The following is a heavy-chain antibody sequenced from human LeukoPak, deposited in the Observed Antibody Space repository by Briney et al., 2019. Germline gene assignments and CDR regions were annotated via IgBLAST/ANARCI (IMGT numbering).Heavy chain of an antibody. Sequence: PSGTLSLTCAVSGGSINNNKWWNWVRQPPGKGLEWIGEIHPSGSTRYNPSLKSRLSISIDKSNDQVSLKLSSVTAADTAVYYRATYHDISSGYTFDSWGQGTLVTVSS. CDR3: ATYHDISSGYTFDS. CDR1: GGSINNNKW. CDR2: IHPSGST. V-gene: IGHV4-4*02. J-gene: IGHJ4*02. D-gene: IGHD3-9*01.